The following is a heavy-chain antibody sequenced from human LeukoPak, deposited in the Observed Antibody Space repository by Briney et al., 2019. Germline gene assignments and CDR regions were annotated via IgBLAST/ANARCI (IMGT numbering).Heavy chain of an antibody. V-gene: IGHV4-39*07. CDR1: DGSISSSTYY. CDR2: FYWSGNT. J-gene: IGHJ4*02. Sequence: SETLSLTCTVSDGSISSSTYYWGWIRQPPGKGLEWVGSFYWSGNTYYNPSLKSRVTVLVDKSKNVFSLKLNSVTAADTALYYCATGDGYNSYYFNQWGQGILVTVSS. CDR3: ATGDGYNSYYFNQ. D-gene: IGHD5-24*01.